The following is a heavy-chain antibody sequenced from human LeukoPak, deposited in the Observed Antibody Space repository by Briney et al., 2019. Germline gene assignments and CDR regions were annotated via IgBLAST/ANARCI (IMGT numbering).Heavy chain of an antibody. D-gene: IGHD6-25*01. CDR1: GFTFSNSC. Sequence: GGSLRLSCAASGFTFSNSCMHCVRHAPGKGPVGVSRTSGDGSSTTYADSVECRFTISTDNTNNTLYLQMMSMSAEDTAVYYCASALREQRVNWFDHWGQGTLVTVSS. V-gene: IGHV3-74*03. J-gene: IGHJ5*02. CDR3: ASALREQRVNWFDH. CDR2: TSGDGSST.